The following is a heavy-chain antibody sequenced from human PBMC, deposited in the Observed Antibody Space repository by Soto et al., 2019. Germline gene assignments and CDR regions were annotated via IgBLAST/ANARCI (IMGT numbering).Heavy chain of an antibody. V-gene: IGHV1-69*01. D-gene: IGHD6-19*01. J-gene: IGHJ4*02. CDR3: ARGLFGQQWLVGFDT. Sequence: QVHLVQSGAEVKKPGSSVKVSCKASGGSFSNYIFAWVRQAPGQGLEWMRGTIPMFATAQYAQKLQGRVTITADESTNTVYMDLTRLTSDDTAVYYCARGLFGQQWLVGFDTWGQGTLVTVSS. CDR2: TIPMFATA. CDR1: GGSFSNYI.